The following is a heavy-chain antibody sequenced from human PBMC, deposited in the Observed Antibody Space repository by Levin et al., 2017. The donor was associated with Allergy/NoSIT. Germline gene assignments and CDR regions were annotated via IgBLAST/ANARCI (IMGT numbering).Heavy chain of an antibody. CDR1: GFTFSSYV. J-gene: IGHJ4*02. V-gene: IGHV3-23*01. CDR3: AKGKGKITVSGTDY. Sequence: PGGSLRLSCAASGFTFSSYVMNWVRQAPGKGLEWVSGISGSGVSTYYADSVKGRFTISRDNSRNTLYLQMNRLRAEDTAVYHCAKGKGKITVSGTDYWGQGTLVTVSS. D-gene: IGHD4-11*01. CDR2: ISGSGVST.